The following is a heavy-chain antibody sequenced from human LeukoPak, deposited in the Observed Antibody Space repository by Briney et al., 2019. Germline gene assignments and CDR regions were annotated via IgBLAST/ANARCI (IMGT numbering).Heavy chain of an antibody. V-gene: IGHV4-39*07. D-gene: IGHD3-3*01. J-gene: IGHJ6*02. CDR3: GRAGRFLASSVDV. CDR2: MYYSGST. CDR1: GGSINSSNYY. Sequence: RPSETLSLTCTVSGGSINSSNYYWGWIRQPPGKGLEWIGSMYYSGSTYYNPSLKSRVTISVDMSKNQFSLKLSSVTAADTAVYYCGRAGRFLASSVDVWGQGTTVTVSS.